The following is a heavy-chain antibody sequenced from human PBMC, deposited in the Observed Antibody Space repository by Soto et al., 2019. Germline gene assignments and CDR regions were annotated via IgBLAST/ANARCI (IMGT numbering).Heavy chain of an antibody. D-gene: IGHD2-15*01. CDR3: ARDRGGYCSGGSCYAGDY. Sequence: QVQLVESGGGVVQPGRSLRLSCAASGFTFSSYAMHWVRQAPGKGLEWVAVISYDGSNKYYADSVKGRFTISRDNSKNALYLQMNSRRAEDTAVYYCARDRGGYCSGGSCYAGDYWGQGTLVTVSS. J-gene: IGHJ4*02. CDR2: ISYDGSNK. V-gene: IGHV3-30-3*01. CDR1: GFTFSSYA.